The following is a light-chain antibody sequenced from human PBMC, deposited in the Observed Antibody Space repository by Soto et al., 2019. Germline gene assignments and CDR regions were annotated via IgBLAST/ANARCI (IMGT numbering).Light chain of an antibody. J-gene: IGKJ1*01. CDR2: GAS. V-gene: IGKV1-5*01. Sequence: RLTQSPSSLSASVGDTVTISCRASQDISTYLAWYQQKPGKAPTLLIFGASSLHNGVPPRFAGSGSGSEFTLTISRLHLDDFEPYYGQQYTRFSSPFGLGTLV. CDR1: QDISTY. CDR3: QQYTRFSSP.